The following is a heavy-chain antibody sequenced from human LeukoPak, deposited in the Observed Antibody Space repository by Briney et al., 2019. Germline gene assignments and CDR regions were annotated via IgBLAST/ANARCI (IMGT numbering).Heavy chain of an antibody. CDR3: AKDNRRHYTSGPNPDSLH. J-gene: IGHJ4*02. CDR1: GFTFSSYS. V-gene: IGHV3-21*04. CDR2: ISSSSSYI. D-gene: IGHD6-19*01. Sequence: GGSLRLSCAASGFTFSSYSMNWVRQAPGKGLEWVSSISSSSSYIYYADSVKGRFTISRDNAKNSLYLQMNSLRVEDTAFYYCAKDNRRHYTSGPNPDSLHWGQGALVTVSS.